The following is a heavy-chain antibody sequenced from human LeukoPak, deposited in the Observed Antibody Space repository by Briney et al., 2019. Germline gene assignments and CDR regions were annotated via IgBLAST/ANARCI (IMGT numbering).Heavy chain of an antibody. Sequence: GSLRLSCAASGFTFSDYYMSWIRQAPGKGLEWVSYISSSDSTIYYADSVKGRFTISRDNAKNSLYLQMNSLRAEDTAVYYCASGLRFLEWLGAFDIWGQGTMVTVSS. V-gene: IGHV3-11*04. J-gene: IGHJ3*02. D-gene: IGHD3-3*01. CDR3: ASGLRFLEWLGAFDI. CDR2: ISSSDSTI. CDR1: GFTFSDYY.